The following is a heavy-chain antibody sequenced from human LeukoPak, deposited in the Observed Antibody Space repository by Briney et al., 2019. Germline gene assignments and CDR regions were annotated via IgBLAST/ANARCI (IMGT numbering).Heavy chain of an antibody. CDR3: ARGPTMVRGVIVGYFQH. D-gene: IGHD3-10*01. J-gene: IGHJ1*01. CDR1: GYTFTSYG. V-gene: IGHV1-8*02. Sequence: ASVKVSCKASGYTFTSYGINWVRQATGQGLEWMGWMNPNSGNTGYAQKFQGRVTMTRNTSISTAYMELSSLRSEDTAVYYCARGPTMVRGVIVGYFQHWGQGTLVTVSS. CDR2: MNPNSGNT.